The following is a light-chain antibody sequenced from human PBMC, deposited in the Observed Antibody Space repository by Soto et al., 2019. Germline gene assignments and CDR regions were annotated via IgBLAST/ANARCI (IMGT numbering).Light chain of an antibody. V-gene: IGLV2-8*01. CDR3: CSYADDNIFV. CDR1: SSDVGTYNF. J-gene: IGLJ1*01. Sequence: QSVLTQPPSASGSPGQSVTISCTGTSSDVGTYNFVSWYQQHPGKAPKLMVYEVSMRPSGVPDRFSGSKSGNTASLTVSGLQAEDEADYYCCSYADDNIFVFGTGTKVTVL. CDR2: EVS.